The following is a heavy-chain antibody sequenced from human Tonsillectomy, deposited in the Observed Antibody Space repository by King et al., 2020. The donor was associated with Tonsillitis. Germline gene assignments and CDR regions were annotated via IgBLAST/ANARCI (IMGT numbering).Heavy chain of an antibody. V-gene: IGHV3-53*01. CDR1: AFTVSSDY. Sequence: VQLVESGGGLIQPGGSLRLSCAASAFTVSSDYMSWVRQAPGKGLEWVSVIYSDGTTYYADSVKGRFTVSRDNSKSTLYLQMNTLTAEDTAVYYCAKWERPEEGAFDSWGQGTLVTASS. CDR3: AKWERPEEGAFDS. D-gene: IGHD1-26*01. J-gene: IGHJ3*02. CDR2: IYSDGTT.